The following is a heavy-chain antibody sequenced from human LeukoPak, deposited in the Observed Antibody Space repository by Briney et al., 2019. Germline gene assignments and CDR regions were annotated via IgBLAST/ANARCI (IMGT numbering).Heavy chain of an antibody. CDR2: IKQDGSEK. J-gene: IGHJ4*02. Sequence: GGSLRLSCAASGFTFSSYGMHWVRQAPGKGLEWVANIKQDGSEKNYVDSVKGRFTISRDNAKNSLYLQMNSLRAEDTAVYYCARDFVWFGLDSWGQGTPVTVSS. D-gene: IGHD3-10*01. V-gene: IGHV3-7*01. CDR3: ARDFVWFGLDS. CDR1: GFTFSSYG.